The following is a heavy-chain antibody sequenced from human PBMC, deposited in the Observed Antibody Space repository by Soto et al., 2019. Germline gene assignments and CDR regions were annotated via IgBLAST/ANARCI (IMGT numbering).Heavy chain of an antibody. CDR2: ISYDGSNK. J-gene: IGHJ6*02. CDR1: GFTFSSYA. Sequence: GGSLRLSCAASGFTFSSYAMHWVRQAPGKGLEWVAVISYDGSNKYYADSVKGRFTISRDNSKNTLYLQMNSLRAEDTAVYYCAREPIKGCPGGDCYSIYYGMDVWGQGTTVTVSS. V-gene: IGHV3-30-3*01. CDR3: AREPIKGCPGGDCYSIYYGMDV. D-gene: IGHD2-21*02.